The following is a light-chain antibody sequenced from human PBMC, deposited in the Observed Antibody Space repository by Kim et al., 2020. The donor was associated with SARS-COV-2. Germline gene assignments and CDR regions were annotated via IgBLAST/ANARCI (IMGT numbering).Light chain of an antibody. CDR3: QQYNSYSPYS. Sequence: SVGARVTITCRASQSISSWLAGYHQKPDKAPKLLIYKTSSLESGVPSRFSGSRSGTEFTLTISSLQPDDFATYYCQQYNSYSPYSFGQGTKLEI. CDR1: QSISSW. CDR2: KTS. V-gene: IGKV1-5*03. J-gene: IGKJ2*03.